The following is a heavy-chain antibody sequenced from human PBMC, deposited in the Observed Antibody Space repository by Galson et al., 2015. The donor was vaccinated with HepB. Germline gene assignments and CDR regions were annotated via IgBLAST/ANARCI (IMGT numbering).Heavy chain of an antibody. CDR2: ISSSSDYT. D-gene: IGHD7-27*01. V-gene: IGHV3-21*01. CDR1: GFTFSNYN. CDR3: VRDPPLGTPFDH. Sequence: SLRLSCAASGFTFSNYNMNWVRQAPGKGLEWVASISSSSDYTYYADSLRGRFTISRGNAKNSVYLHMNSLRPEDTAVYYCVRDPPLGTPFDHWGQGTLVTVSS. J-gene: IGHJ4*02.